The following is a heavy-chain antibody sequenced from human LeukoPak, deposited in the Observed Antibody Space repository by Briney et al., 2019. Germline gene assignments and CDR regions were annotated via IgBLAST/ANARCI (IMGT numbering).Heavy chain of an antibody. J-gene: IGHJ4*02. D-gene: IGHD2-2*01. CDR3: ARVYQSAEYYFDY. CDR2: IYYTGST. V-gene: IGHV4-59*01. Sequence: PSETLSLTCTVSGGSISSYYWSWIRQPPGKGLEWIGYIYYTGSTEYHPSLKSRVTISLDTSKNQFSLKLTSVTAADTAVYYCARVYQSAEYYFDYWGRGNLVSVSS. CDR1: GGSISSYY.